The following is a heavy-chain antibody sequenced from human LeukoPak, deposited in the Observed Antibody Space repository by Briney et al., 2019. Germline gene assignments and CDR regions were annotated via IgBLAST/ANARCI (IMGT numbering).Heavy chain of an antibody. CDR1: GFTVSDNY. CDR3: ARIEWERLGRAFDI. V-gene: IGHV3-53*01. Sequence: GGSLRLSCAASGFTVSDNYMTWVRQAPGKGLEWVSSIYSAGATHYAESVKGRFTISRDNPKNTLYLQMNSLRAEDMAVYYCARIEWERLGRAFDIWGQGTMVTVSS. CDR2: IYSAGAT. J-gene: IGHJ3*02. D-gene: IGHD1-26*01.